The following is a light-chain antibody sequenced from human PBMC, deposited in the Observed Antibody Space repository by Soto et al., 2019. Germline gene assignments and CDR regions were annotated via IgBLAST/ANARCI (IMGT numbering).Light chain of an antibody. V-gene: IGLV2-14*01. CDR3: SSYTSSSTLEGV. J-gene: IGLJ1*01. Sequence: QSVLTQPASVSGSPGQSITISCTGTSSDDGGYNYVSWYQQHPGKAPKLMIYDVSNRPSGVSNRFSGSKSGNTASLTISGLQAEDEADYYCSSYTSSSTLEGVFGTGTKVTVL. CDR2: DVS. CDR1: SSDDGGYNY.